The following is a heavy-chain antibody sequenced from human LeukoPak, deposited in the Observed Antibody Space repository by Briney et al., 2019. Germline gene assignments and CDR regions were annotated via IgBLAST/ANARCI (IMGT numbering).Heavy chain of an antibody. CDR3: ARVKWLVPNWFNP. Sequence: PSETLSLTCTVSGGSISSSSDYWGWIRQPPGKGLEWIGSIYYSGSTYYNPSLKSRVTISVDTSKNHFSLKLSSVTAADTAVYYCARVKWLVPNWFNPWGQGILVTVSS. D-gene: IGHD6-19*01. V-gene: IGHV4-39*07. J-gene: IGHJ5*02. CDR2: IYYSGST. CDR1: GGSISSSSDY.